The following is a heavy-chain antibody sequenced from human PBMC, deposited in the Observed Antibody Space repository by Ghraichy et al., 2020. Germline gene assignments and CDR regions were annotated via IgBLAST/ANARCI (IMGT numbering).Heavy chain of an antibody. D-gene: IGHD3-10*01. CDR1: GYTFTDHY. J-gene: IGHJ6*02. CDR2: INPNSGVK. Sequence: ASVKVSCTVSGYTFTDHYIHWVRQAPGQGLEWMGWINPNSGVKKFQDKFLARVTMATDTSISTAYMVLSGLRPDDTAVYYCARGSREGRHLPDYSGLGVWGQGSTVIVSS. V-gene: IGHV1-2*02. CDR3: ARGSREGRHLPDYSGLGV.